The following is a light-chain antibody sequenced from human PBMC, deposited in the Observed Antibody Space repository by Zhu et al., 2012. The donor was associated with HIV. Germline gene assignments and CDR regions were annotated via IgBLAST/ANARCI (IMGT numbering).Light chain of an antibody. CDR1: QSIKNN. Sequence: EILMTQSPATLSVSLGERATLSCRASQSIKNNLAWYQQKPGQAPRLLIRGASTRAAGTPDRFSGSGYGTEFTLTISSVQSEDFAVYYCQQCERWPPVTFGHGTTVQI. V-gene: IGKV3-15*01. CDR2: GAS. J-gene: IGKJ1*01. CDR3: QQCERWPPVT.